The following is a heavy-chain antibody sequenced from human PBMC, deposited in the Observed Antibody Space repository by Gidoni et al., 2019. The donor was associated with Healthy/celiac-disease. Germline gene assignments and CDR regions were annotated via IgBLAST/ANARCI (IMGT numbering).Heavy chain of an antibody. D-gene: IGHD1-1*01. CDR3: ANHWSQRPIDY. CDR2: ISGSGGST. V-gene: IGHV3-23*01. Sequence: EVQLLEPGGGLVQTGGSMRLSCAASGFTFSSYAMSWVRQAPGKGLEWVSAISGSGGSTYYADSVKGRFTISRYNSKNTLYLQMNSLRAEDTAVYYCANHWSQRPIDYWGQGTLVTVSS. J-gene: IGHJ4*02. CDR1: GFTFSSYA.